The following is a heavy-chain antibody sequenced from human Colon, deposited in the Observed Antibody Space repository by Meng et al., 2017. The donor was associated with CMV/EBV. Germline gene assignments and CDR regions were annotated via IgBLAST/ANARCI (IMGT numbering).Heavy chain of an antibody. J-gene: IGHJ4*02. CDR2: FDPEDGET. CDR1: GYTLTDLS. CDR3: ATGLNTVTTVLVY. V-gene: IGHV1-24*01. Sequence: ASVKVSCKVSGYTLTDLSMHWVRQAPGKGLEWMGGFDPEDGETIYAQKFQGRVTMTEDTSTDTAYMELSSLRSEDTAVYYCATGLNTVTTVLVYWGQGTLVTVSS. D-gene: IGHD4-17*01.